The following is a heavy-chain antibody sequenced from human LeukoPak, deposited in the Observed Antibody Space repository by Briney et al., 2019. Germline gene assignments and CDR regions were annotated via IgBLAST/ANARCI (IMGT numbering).Heavy chain of an antibody. CDR1: GFTFSSYW. CDR2: IASDGSST. J-gene: IGHJ4*02. CDR3: ARGRPHGNDY. D-gene: IGHD4-23*01. Sequence: GGSLRLSCAASGFTFSSYWMNWVRHAPGKGLVWVSRIASDGSSTTYADSVKGRFSISRDNAKNTLYLQMNSLRVEDTAVYYCARGRPHGNDYWGQGTLVTVSS. V-gene: IGHV3-74*01.